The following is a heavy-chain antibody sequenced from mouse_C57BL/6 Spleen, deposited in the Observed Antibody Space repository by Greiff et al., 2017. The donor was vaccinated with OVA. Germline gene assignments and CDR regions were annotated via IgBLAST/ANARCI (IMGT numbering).Heavy chain of an antibody. CDR2: IYPSDSET. D-gene: IGHD3-2*02. Sequence: QVQLQQPWAELVRPGSSVKLSCKASGYTFTSYWMDWVKQRPGQGLEWIGNIYPSDSETHYNQKFKDKATLTVDKSSSTAYMQLSSLTSEDSAVYYCAKTAQAPYYYAMDYWGQGTSVTVSS. J-gene: IGHJ4*01. V-gene: IGHV1-61*01. CDR1: GYTFTSYW. CDR3: AKTAQAPYYYAMDY.